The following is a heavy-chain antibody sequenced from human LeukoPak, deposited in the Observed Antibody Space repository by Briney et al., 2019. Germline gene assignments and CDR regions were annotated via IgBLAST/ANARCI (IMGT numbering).Heavy chain of an antibody. CDR3: ARDQIAATLCDY. CDR2: ISYDGSNK. V-gene: IGHV3-30*04. J-gene: IGHJ4*02. CDR1: GFTFGSYA. D-gene: IGHD6-13*01. Sequence: GGSLRLACAASGFTFGSYAMHWVRQAPGKGLEWVAVISYDGSNKYYADSGKGRFTISRDNTKNSLYLQMNSLRAEDTAVYYCARDQIAATLCDYWGQGTLVTVSS.